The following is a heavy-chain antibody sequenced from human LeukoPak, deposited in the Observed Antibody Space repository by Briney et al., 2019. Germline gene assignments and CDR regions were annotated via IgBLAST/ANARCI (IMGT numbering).Heavy chain of an antibody. CDR2: IKQDGSEK. J-gene: IGHJ4*02. CDR3: ARDFGAVAGSGY. Sequence: PGGSLRLSCAASGFTFSSHWMSWVRQAPGKGLEWVANIKQDGSEKYYVDSVKGRFTISRDNAKNSLYLQMNSLRAEDTAVYYCARDFGAVAGSGYWGQGTLVTVSS. D-gene: IGHD6-19*01. CDR1: GFTFSSHW. V-gene: IGHV3-7*01.